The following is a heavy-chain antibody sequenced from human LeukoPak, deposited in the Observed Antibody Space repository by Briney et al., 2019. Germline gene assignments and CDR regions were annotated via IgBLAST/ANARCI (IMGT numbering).Heavy chain of an antibody. V-gene: IGHV4-34*01. CDR2: INHSGST. CDR3: ARGISLRARYCSSTSCYYYFDY. D-gene: IGHD2-2*01. Sequence: PETLSLTCAVYGGSFSGYYWSWIRQPPGKGLEWIGEINHSGSTNYNPSLKSRVTISVDTSKNQFSLKPSSVTAADTAVYYCARGISLRARYCSSTSCYYYFDYWGQGTLVTVSS. CDR1: GGSFSGYY. J-gene: IGHJ4*02.